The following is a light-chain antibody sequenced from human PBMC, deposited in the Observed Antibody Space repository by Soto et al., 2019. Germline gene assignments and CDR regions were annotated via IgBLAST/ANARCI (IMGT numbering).Light chain of an antibody. Sequence: EIVLTQSPGTLSLSPGEIATLSCRASQSVSSNYLAWYQKKVGQALRLLISGASRRPTGIPDTFGGSCAGKDFTVNSSRLAPEVFALYYCQQYGSTPVTFGQGTKVEIE. V-gene: IGKV3-20*01. CDR2: GAS. J-gene: IGKJ1*01. CDR1: QSVSSNY. CDR3: QQYGSTPVT.